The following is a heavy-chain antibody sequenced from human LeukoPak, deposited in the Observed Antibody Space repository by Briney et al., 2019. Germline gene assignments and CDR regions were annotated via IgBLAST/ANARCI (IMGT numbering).Heavy chain of an antibody. Sequence: SETLSLTCTVSGGSISSYYWSWIRQPPGKGLEWIGFIFYSGSTNYNPSVKSRVTISVDTSKNQFSLKLRSVTAADTAVYYCAREDGYNSPYYFDYWSQGTLVTVSS. CDR3: AREDGYNSPYYFDY. CDR2: IFYSGST. J-gene: IGHJ4*02. D-gene: IGHD5-24*01. CDR1: GGSISSYY. V-gene: IGHV4-59*01.